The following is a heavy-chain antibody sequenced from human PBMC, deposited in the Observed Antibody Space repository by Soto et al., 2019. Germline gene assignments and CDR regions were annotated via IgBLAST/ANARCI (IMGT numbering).Heavy chain of an antibody. D-gene: IGHD2-2*02. CDR2: IWYDGSNK. CDR1: VFPFSIYG. V-gene: IGHV3-33*01. J-gene: IGHJ6*02. CDR3: ARDLTAAINPPYGMDV. Sequence: WGSLLLSCATSVFPFSIYGMDWVRQAPGKGLDWAAVIWYDGSNKYYADSVKGRFTISRDNSKNTLYLQMNSLRAEDTAVYYCARDLTAAINPPYGMDVWGQGTTVTVSS.